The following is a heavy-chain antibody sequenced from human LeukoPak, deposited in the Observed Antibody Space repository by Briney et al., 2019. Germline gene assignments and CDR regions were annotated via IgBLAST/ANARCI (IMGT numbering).Heavy chain of an antibody. CDR2: ISGRGGRT. CDR1: GLTFYTYA. D-gene: IGHD6-13*01. J-gene: IGHJ4*02. V-gene: IGHV3-23*01. CDR3: STSPSFGSSWYQFNY. Sequence: GGSLRLSCAVSGLTFYTYAMSWVRQVPGKGLEWVSAISGRGGRTYYSDSVKGRFTISRDNSQNTLYLQMNTLRAEDTAVYYCSTSPSFGSSWYQFNYWGQGALVIVSS.